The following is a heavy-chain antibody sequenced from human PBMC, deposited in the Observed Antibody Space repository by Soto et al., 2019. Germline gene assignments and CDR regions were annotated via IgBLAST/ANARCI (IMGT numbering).Heavy chain of an antibody. D-gene: IGHD3-9*01. V-gene: IGHV4-34*01. CDR1: GGSFSGYY. CDR3: ARRRGFYDILTGYYTYYYYGMDV. J-gene: IGHJ6*02. Sequence: SETLSLTCAVYGGSFSGYYWSWIRQPPGKGLEWIGEINHSGSTNYNPSLESRVTISVDTSKNQFSLKLSSVTAADTAVYYCARRRGFYDILTGYYTYYYYGMDVWGQGTTVTVSS. CDR2: INHSGST.